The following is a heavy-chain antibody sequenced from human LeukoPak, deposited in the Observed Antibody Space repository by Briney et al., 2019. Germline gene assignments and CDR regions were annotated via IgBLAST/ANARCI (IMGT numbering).Heavy chain of an antibody. J-gene: IGHJ4*02. CDR3: ARQRGWAAGTTVNPYYFDY. CDR1: GGSISSSIYY. D-gene: IGHD4-11*01. V-gene: IGHV4-39*01. CDR2: IYYSGST. Sequence: SETLSLTCTVSGGSISSSIYYWGWIRQPPGKGLEWIGSIYYSGSTYYNPSLKSRVTISVDTSKNQFSLKLSSVTAADTAVYYCARQRGWAAGTTVNPYYFDYWGQGTLVTVSS.